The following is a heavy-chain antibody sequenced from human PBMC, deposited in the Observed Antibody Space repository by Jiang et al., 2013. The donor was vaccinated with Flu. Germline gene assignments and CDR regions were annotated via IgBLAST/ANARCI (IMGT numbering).Heavy chain of an antibody. CDR3: ARASSSWQSLEY. CDR2: INSISSHM. J-gene: IGHJ4*02. CDR1: GFTFSDYY. Sequence: VQLVESGGGLVKPGGSLTLSCAASGFTFSDYYMTWIRQAPGKGLEWVSYINSISSHMNYADSVKGRFTISRDNARNSVYLQMNSLRAEDTAVYYCARASSSWQSLEYWGQGTLVTV. V-gene: IGHV3-11*06. D-gene: IGHD6-13*01.